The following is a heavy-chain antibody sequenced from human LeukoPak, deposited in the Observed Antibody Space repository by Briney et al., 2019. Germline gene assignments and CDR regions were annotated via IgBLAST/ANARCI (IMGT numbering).Heavy chain of an antibody. CDR1: GFTFSRYG. D-gene: IGHD3-9*01. Sequence: GGSLRLSCAASGFTFSRYGMHWVRQAPGKGLEWVAFIRYDGSNKYYADSVKGRFTISRDNSKNTLYLQMNSLRAEDTAVYYCAKGRRGRYFDWLFPWSQGTLVTVSS. V-gene: IGHV3-30*02. J-gene: IGHJ5*02. CDR3: AKGRRGRYFDWLFP. CDR2: IRYDGSNK.